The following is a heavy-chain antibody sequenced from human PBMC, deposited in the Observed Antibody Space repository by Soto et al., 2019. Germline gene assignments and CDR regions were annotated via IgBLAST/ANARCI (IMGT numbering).Heavy chain of an antibody. CDR2: ISSSCRTL. D-gene: IGHD6-6*01. J-gene: IGHJ5*02. CDR3: ARARYSSASFGWFDP. CDR1: GFSLSDYY. V-gene: IGHV3-11*01. Sequence: QVQLVASGGGLVKPGGSLRLSCAASGFSLSDYYMSWILQAPGKGLEWVSYISSSCRTLYYGDSVKGRFTSSRDNAKNFLYRQMNSLRGEDTAVYYCARARYSSASFGWFDPWGQGTLVTVSS.